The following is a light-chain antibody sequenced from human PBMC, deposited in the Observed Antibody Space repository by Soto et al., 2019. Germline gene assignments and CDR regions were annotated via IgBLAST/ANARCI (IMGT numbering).Light chain of an antibody. CDR3: QQYGDSPFT. CDR1: QSVSNDY. J-gene: IGKJ2*01. CDR2: SVS. V-gene: IGKV3-20*01. Sequence: EMVLTQSPGTLSLSPGDRATLSCRASQSVSNDYVAWVQQKPGQTPRLLIYSVSSRATGIPDRFSGGGSGTDFTLTISRLEPEDAAVYYCQQYGDSPFTFGPGTNLDIK.